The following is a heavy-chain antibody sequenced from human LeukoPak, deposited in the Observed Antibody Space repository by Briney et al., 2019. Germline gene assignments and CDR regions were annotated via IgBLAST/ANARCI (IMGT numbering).Heavy chain of an antibody. CDR1: GFTFSSYW. Sequence: PGGSLRLSCAASGFTFSSYWMSWVRQAPGKGLEWVANIKQDGSEKYYVDSVKGRFTISRDNAKNSLYLQMNSLRAEDTAVYYCARDRIAVVPAAKIPLADYWGQGTLVTVSS. J-gene: IGHJ4*02. D-gene: IGHD2-2*01. CDR2: IKQDGSEK. V-gene: IGHV3-7*03. CDR3: ARDRIAVVPAAKIPLADY.